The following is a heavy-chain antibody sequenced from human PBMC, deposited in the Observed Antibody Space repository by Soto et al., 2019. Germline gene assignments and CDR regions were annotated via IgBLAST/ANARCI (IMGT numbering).Heavy chain of an antibody. J-gene: IGHJ3*02. CDR3: AQGAAWELLAGAFDI. D-gene: IGHD1-26*01. V-gene: IGHV3-23*01. Sequence: EVQLLESGGGLVQPGGSLRLSCAASGFTFSSYAMSWVRQAPGKGLEWVSAISGSGGSTYYADSVKGRFTISRDNSKNTLDLQMNSLRAEDTAVDYCAQGAAWELLAGAFDIWGQGTMVTVSS. CDR1: GFTFSSYA. CDR2: ISGSGGST.